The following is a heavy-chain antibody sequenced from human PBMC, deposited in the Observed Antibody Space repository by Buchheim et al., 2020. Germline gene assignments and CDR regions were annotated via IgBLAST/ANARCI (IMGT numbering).Heavy chain of an antibody. D-gene: IGHD3-22*01. V-gene: IGHV4-34*02. CDR1: NGPFSGYY. CDR3: AATVDDSSGYYFY. Sequence: QVQLQQWGAGLLKPSEPLSPTCAVYNGPFSGYYWSWIRQSPGGGLEWIGEVSHTGRTIYTPSLKSRVTISVDTSKNQISLQLSSVTAADAAVYYCAATVDDSSGYYFYWGQGTL. CDR2: VSHTGRT. J-gene: IGHJ4*02.